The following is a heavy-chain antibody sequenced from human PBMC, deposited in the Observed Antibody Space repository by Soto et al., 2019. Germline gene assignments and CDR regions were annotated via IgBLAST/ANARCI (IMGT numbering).Heavy chain of an antibody. CDR3: AADNSGYLDSAFDI. D-gene: IGHD3-22*01. CDR2: IVGFSGNT. CDR1: GFSFSRSA. Sequence: QMQLVQSGPEVRRPGASVKVSCKASGFSFSRSAVHWVRQARGQRLEWIGWIVGFSGNTNYAQRVHQRLSFTRDLATSTVYMELRRLTSDDTAVYFCAADNSGYLDSAFDIWGQGTAVIVSS. V-gene: IGHV1-58*01. J-gene: IGHJ3*02.